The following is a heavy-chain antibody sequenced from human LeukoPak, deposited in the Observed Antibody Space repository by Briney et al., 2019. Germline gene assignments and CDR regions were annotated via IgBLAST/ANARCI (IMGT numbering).Heavy chain of an antibody. CDR2: ISWNSGSI. CDR1: GFTLDDYA. V-gene: IGHV3-9*01. CDR3: AKDFAPYSSSWYYFDY. Sequence: GRSLRLSCAASGFTLDDYAMHWVRQAPGKGLEWVSGISWNSGSIGYADSVKGRFTISRDNAKNSLYLQMNSLRAEDTALYYCAKDFAPYSSSWYYFDYWGQGTLVTVSS. D-gene: IGHD6-13*01. J-gene: IGHJ4*02.